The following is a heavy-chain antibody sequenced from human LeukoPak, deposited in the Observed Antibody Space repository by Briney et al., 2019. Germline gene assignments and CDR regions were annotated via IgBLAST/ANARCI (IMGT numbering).Heavy chain of an antibody. CDR1: RFSFTNAW. J-gene: IGHJ6*03. CDR2: LKSRVDGGAA. Sequence: GGSQTLSCEASRFSFTNAWMNWVRLAPGKGLEWVGRLKSRVDGGAADYAAPVKGRFTIPRDDSKDTLYLQMNSLKNEDTGIYYCAYLRPNYYYYYYMDFWGKGTTVTVAS. D-gene: IGHD2-21*01. CDR3: AYLRPNYYYYYYMDF. V-gene: IGHV3-15*01.